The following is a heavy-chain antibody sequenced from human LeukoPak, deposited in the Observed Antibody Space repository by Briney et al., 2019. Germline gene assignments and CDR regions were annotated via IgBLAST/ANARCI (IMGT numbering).Heavy chain of an antibody. J-gene: IGHJ6*02. CDR2: NYTSGST. Sequence: SQTLSLTCTVSGGSISSGSYYWGWIRQPAGKGLEWIGRNYTSGSTNYNPSLKSRVTISVDTSKNQFSLKLSSVTAADTAVYYCARIYLWSGSRYGMDVWGQGTTVTVSS. D-gene: IGHD3-3*01. V-gene: IGHV4-61*02. CDR3: ARIYLWSGSRYGMDV. CDR1: GGSISSGSYY.